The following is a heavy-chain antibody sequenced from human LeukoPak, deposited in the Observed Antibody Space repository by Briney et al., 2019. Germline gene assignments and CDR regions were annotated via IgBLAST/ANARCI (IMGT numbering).Heavy chain of an antibody. D-gene: IGHD6-6*01. CDR2: IYSGGST. V-gene: IGHV3-66*01. CDR3: AKDSGIAVRPIYYYYYYMDV. Sequence: GGSLRLSCAASGFTVSSNYMSWVRQAPGKGLEWVSVIYSGGSTYYADSVKGRFTISRDNSKNTLYLQMNSLRAEDTAVYYCAKDSGIAVRPIYYYYYYMDVWGKGTTVTVSS. J-gene: IGHJ6*03. CDR1: GFTVSSNY.